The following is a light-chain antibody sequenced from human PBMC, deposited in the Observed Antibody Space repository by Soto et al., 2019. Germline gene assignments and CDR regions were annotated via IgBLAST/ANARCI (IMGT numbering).Light chain of an antibody. V-gene: IGKV3-20*01. J-gene: IGKJ4*01. CDR1: QSVSSSY. CDR2: SAS. Sequence: EIVLTQSPGTLSLSPGERATLSCRASQSVSSSYLAWYQQKPGQAPRPLIYSASSRATGIPDRFSGSGSGTDFTLTISRLEPEDFAVYYCQQYGSSPPTLTFGGGTKVEIK. CDR3: QQYGSSPPTLT.